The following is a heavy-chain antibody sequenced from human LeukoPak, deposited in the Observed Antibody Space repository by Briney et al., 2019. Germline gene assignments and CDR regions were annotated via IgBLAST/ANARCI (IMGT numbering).Heavy chain of an antibody. Sequence: SETLSLTCSVSGGSISGYYWSWIRQPPGKGLEWIGYIYYSGTTIYNPSLKSRVTISQDTSKNQFSLKLSSVTAADTAVYYCARTIFYIASRGWFDPWGQGTLVTVSS. J-gene: IGHJ5*02. CDR1: GGSISGYY. CDR2: IYYSGTT. D-gene: IGHD3-10*02. V-gene: IGHV4-59*12. CDR3: ARTIFYIASRGWFDP.